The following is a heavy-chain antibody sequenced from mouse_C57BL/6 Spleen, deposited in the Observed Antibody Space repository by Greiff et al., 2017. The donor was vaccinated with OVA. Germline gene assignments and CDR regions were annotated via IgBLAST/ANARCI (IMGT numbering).Heavy chain of an antibody. Sequence: QVQLQQSGAELARPGASVKLSCKASGYTFTSYGISWVKQRTGQGLAWIGEIYPGSGNTYYNEKFKGKATLTADKSSSTAYMELRSLTSEDAAVYFCASEDGYGVAYWGQGTLVTVSA. CDR2: IYPGSGNT. D-gene: IGHD2-2*01. V-gene: IGHV1-81*01. J-gene: IGHJ3*01. CDR3: ASEDGYGVAY. CDR1: GYTFTSYG.